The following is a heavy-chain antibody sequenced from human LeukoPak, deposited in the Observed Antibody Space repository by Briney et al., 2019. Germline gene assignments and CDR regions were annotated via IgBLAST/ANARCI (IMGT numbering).Heavy chain of an antibody. Sequence: ASVKASCKASGYTFTSYYMHWVRQAPGQGLEWMGIINPSGGSTSYAQKFQGRVTMTRDMSTSTVYMELSSLRSEDTAVYYCARDSGSFPGHDPGDYWGQGTLVTVSS. CDR1: GYTFTSYY. V-gene: IGHV1-46*01. J-gene: IGHJ4*02. D-gene: IGHD1-26*01. CDR2: INPSGGST. CDR3: ARDSGSFPGHDPGDY.